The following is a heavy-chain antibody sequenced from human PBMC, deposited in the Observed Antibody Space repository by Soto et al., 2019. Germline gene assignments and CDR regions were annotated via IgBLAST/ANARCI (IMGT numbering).Heavy chain of an antibody. V-gene: IGHV4-31*03. CDR1: GGSISSGGYY. CDR2: IYYSGST. D-gene: IGHD4-17*01. J-gene: IGHJ5*02. Sequence: QVQLQESGPGLVKPSQTLSLTCTVSGGSISSGGYYWSWIRQHPGKGLEWIGYIYYSGSTYYNPSLKSRVTISVDTSKNQFYLKLSSVTAADTAVYYCARGATVVTPHWFDPWGQGTLVTVSS. CDR3: ARGATVVTPHWFDP.